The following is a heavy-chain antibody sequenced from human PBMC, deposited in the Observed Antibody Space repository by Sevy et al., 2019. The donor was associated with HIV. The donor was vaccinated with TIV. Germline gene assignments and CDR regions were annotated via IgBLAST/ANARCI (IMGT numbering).Heavy chain of an antibody. J-gene: IGHJ2*01. Sequence: GESLKISCAASGFTVSGNYMSWVRQAPGKGLEWVSGIFSGGNTHFADSVKGRFTISRGNSKNTLSLQMNSLSAEDTAVYYCARAVEDYSDSSAWDWYFDLWGRGTLVTVSS. D-gene: IGHD3-22*01. V-gene: IGHV3-66*01. CDR1: GFTVSGNY. CDR3: ARAVEDYSDSSAWDWYFDL. CDR2: IFSGGNT.